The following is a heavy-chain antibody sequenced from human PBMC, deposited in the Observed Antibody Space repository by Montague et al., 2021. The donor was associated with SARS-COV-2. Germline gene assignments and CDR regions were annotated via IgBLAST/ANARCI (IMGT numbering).Heavy chain of an antibody. D-gene: IGHD3-22*01. CDR1: GGSISSSSYY. V-gene: IGHV4-39*01. CDR2: IYYSGST. Sequence: SETLSLTCTVSGGSISSSSYYWGWIRQPPGKGLEWIGSIYYSGSTYYNPSLKSRVTISVDTSKNQFSLKLSSVAAADTAVYYCASPTHYCDSSGSDAFDIWGQGTMVTVSS. CDR3: ASPTHYCDSSGSDAFDI. J-gene: IGHJ3*02.